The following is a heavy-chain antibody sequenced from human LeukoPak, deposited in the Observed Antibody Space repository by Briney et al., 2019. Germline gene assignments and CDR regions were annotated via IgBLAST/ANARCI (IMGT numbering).Heavy chain of an antibody. D-gene: IGHD4-17*01. CDR3: AREDSGGDYVFVY. CDR1: GFTFSSYS. V-gene: IGHV3-48*01. J-gene: IGHJ4*02. CDR2: ISSSSSTI. Sequence: PGESLTLSCAVSGFTFSSYSMNWVRQAPGKGLEWVSYISSSSSTIYYADSVKGRFTISRDNAKNSVYLEMNSLRGEDTGVYYCAREDSGGDYVFVYWGQRTLVTVSS.